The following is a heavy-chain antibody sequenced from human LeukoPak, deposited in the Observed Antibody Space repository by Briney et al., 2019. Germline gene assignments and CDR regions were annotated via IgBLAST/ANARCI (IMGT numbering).Heavy chain of an antibody. D-gene: IGHD1-26*01. CDR3: ARHPQLVTSAQMGAAPYYYYYMDV. CDR1: GGSISSSSYY. Sequence: NSSETLSLTCTVSGGSISSSSYYWGWIRQPSGKGPEWIGSIYYSGSTYYNPSLKSRVTISVDTSKNQFSLKLSSVTAADTAVYYCARHPQLVTSAQMGAAPYYYYYMDVWGKGTTVTISS. V-gene: IGHV4-39*01. J-gene: IGHJ6*03. CDR2: IYYSGST.